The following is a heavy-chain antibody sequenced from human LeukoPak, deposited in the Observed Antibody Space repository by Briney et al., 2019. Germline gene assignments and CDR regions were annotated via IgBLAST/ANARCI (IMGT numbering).Heavy chain of an antibody. Sequence: PGGSLRLSCAASGFTFTNYWMNWVRQAPGKGLEWMANIKHDGSERYYVDSVKGRFTISRDNANNSLYLQMNSLRVEDTAVYYCARNAPYDYWGQGSLVAVSS. CDR1: GFTFTNYW. CDR2: IKHDGSER. CDR3: ARNAPYDY. V-gene: IGHV3-7*01. D-gene: IGHD1-1*01. J-gene: IGHJ4*02.